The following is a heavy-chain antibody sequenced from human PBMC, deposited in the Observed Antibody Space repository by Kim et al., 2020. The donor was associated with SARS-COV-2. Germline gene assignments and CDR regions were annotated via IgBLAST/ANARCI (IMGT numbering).Heavy chain of an antibody. CDR3: AADPDYNGFSYFDD. D-gene: IGHD3-10*01. J-gene: IGHJ4*02. CDR1: GFTFSRYW. CDR2: ISGDGRTT. Sequence: GGSLRLSCAASGFTFSRYWMHWVRQVPGKGLVWVSRISGDGRTTTYADSVKGRFTISRDNAKNTRYLQMNSLRAEDTAVHCCAADPDYNGFSYFDDWGQGTLVTVSS. V-gene: IGHV3-74*01.